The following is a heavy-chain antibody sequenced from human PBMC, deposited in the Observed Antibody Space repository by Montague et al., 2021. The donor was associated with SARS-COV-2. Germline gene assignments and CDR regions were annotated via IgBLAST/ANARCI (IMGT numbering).Heavy chain of an antibody. J-gene: IGHJ4*02. CDR1: GFTFSSYS. D-gene: IGHD3-22*01. CDR3: ARVWGGSTYDYDSSGEHAH. CDR2: IISSSSTI. V-gene: IGHV3-48*02. Sequence: SLRLSCAASGFTFSSYSMNWVRQAPGKGLEWFSYIISSSSTIYSAYSVKGLFAISRDNAKNSLYLQMNILGDEDTVLYYSARVWGGSTYDYDSSGEHAHWGQGTPVTVSS.